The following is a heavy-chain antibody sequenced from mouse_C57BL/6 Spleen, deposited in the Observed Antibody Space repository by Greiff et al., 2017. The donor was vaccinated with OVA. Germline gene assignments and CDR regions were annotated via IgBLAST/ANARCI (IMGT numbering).Heavy chain of an antibody. Sequence: QVQLKESGAELVKPGASVQISCKASGYAFSSYWMNWVKQRPGQGLEWIGQIYPGDGDTNYNRTFKGKAPLTADTSSRTAFIQLSSLTAEDAAINFSAGDAAYYGSSSFAYWGQGTLVTVSA. V-gene: IGHV1-80*01. CDR3: AGDAAYYGSSSFAY. J-gene: IGHJ3*01. CDR2: IYPGDGDT. D-gene: IGHD1-1*01. CDR1: GYAFSSYW.